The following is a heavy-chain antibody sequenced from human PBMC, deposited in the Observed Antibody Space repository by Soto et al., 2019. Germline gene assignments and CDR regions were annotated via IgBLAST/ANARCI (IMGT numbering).Heavy chain of an antibody. V-gene: IGHV4-39*01. CDR1: GGSISSSGYY. CDR2: IYYSGIA. J-gene: IGHJ6*03. Sequence: QLQLQESGPGLVKPSETLSLTCTVSGGSISSSGYYWGWIRQPPGKGLEWIGSIYYSGIAYYNPSHRSRVTMSVDTSRNQFSLDLNSATAADTAIYYCARQVQRCSTTYYYFYYYMDVWGKGTTVTVSS. CDR3: ARQVQRCSTTYYYFYYYMDV. D-gene: IGHD2-2*01.